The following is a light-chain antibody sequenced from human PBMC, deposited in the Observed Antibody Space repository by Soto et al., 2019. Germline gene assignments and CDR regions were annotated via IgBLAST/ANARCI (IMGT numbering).Light chain of an antibody. V-gene: IGKV4-1*01. CDR3: QQYFSPPPLT. Sequence: DIVMTQSPDSLAVSLGERATINCKSSQSLLYSPRNKSYLAWFQQKPRQPPKLLIYWASSREIGVPDRFSGSESGTDFPLSISSLQPEDVAVYYCQQYFSPPPLTFGGGTKVEIK. CDR1: QSLLYSPRNKSY. J-gene: IGKJ4*01. CDR2: WAS.